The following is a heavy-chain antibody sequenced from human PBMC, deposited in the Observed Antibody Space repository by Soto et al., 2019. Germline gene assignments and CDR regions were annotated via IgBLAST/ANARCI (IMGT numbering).Heavy chain of an antibody. Sequence: ASVKVSCKASGYTFTGYYMHWVRQAPGQGLEWMGWINPNSGGTNYAQKFQGWVTMTTDTSTSTAYMELRRLRSDDTAVYYCARDPMYDYVWGSYRSPYYFDYWGQGTLVTVSS. V-gene: IGHV1-2*04. CDR1: GYTFTGYY. J-gene: IGHJ4*02. CDR2: INPNSGGT. D-gene: IGHD3-16*02. CDR3: ARDPMYDYVWGSYRSPYYFDY.